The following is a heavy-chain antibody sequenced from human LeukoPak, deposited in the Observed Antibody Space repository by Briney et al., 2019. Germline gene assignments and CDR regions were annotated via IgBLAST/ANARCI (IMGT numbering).Heavy chain of an antibody. D-gene: IGHD3-10*01. J-gene: IGHJ5*02. CDR3: AKDFGISMVRGVISTNWFDP. V-gene: IGHV3-30*18. CDR2: ISYDGSDK. Sequence: GRSLRLSCAASGFTFSRYTMHWVRQAPGTGLEWVAVISYDGSDKYYADSVRGRVTISRDNSKNTLLLQMNSLRAEDTAVYYCAKDFGISMVRGVISTNWFDPWGQGTLVTVSS. CDR1: GFTFSRYT.